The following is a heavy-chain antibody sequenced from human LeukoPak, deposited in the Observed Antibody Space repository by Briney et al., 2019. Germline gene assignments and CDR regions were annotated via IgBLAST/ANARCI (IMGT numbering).Heavy chain of an antibody. J-gene: IGHJ4*02. CDR1: GGSISSSSYY. CDR2: IYYSGDT. V-gene: IGHV4-39*01. Sequence: SETLSLTCTVSGGSISSSSYYWGWIRRPPGKGLEWIGSIYYSGDTHHSPSLKSRVTISVDTSKNQFSLKLSSVTAADTAVYYCARLDYWGQGTLVTVSS. CDR3: ARLDY.